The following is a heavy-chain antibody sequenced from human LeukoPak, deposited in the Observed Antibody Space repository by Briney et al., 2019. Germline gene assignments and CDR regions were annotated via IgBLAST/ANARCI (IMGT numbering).Heavy chain of an antibody. J-gene: IGHJ4*02. CDR1: GGSISSYY. D-gene: IGHD3-16*02. CDR2: IYYSGST. CDR3: AMGELPFYFDY. V-gene: IGHV4-59*08. Sequence: SETLSLTCTVSGGSISSYYWSWSRQPPGKGLEWIGYIYYSGSTNYNPSLKSRVSISVDTSKNQFSLKLSSVTAADTAVYYCAMGELPFYFDYWGQGTLVTVSS.